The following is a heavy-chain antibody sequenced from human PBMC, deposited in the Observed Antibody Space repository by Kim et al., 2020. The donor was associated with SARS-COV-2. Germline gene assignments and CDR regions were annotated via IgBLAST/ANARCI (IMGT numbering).Heavy chain of an antibody. V-gene: IGHV4-34*01. J-gene: IGHJ6*03. D-gene: IGHD3-10*01. CDR3: ARARIDYGSGSYSRQRTTYYYYYMDV. CDR1: GGSFSGYY. CDR2: INHSGST. Sequence: SETLSLTCAVYGGSFSGYYWSWIRQPPGKGLEWIGEINHSGSTNYNPSLKSRVTISVDTSKNQFSLKLSSVTAADTAVYYCARARIDYGSGSYSRQRTTYYYYYMDVWGKGTTVTVSS.